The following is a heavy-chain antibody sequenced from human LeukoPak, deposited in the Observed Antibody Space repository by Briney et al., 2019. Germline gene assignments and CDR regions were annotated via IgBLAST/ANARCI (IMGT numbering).Heavy chain of an antibody. D-gene: IGHD2/OR15-2a*01. CDR1: AGPISSYY. Sequence: PSETLSLTCTVSAGPISSYYWSWIRQPPGKGLEWIAYISDIGSINYNPSLKGRVTISLDTSKSQFSLKLSSVTAADTAVYYCAGHHPRNTVDFWGQGTLVTVSS. CDR2: ISDIGSI. J-gene: IGHJ4*02. V-gene: IGHV4-59*08. CDR3: AGHHPRNTVDF.